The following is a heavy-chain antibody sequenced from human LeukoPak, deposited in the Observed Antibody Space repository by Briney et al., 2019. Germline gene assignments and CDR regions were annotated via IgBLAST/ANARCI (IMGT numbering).Heavy chain of an antibody. Sequence: SETLSLTCTVSGYSISSGYYWGWIRQPPGKGLEWIGSIYHSGSTYYNPSLKSRVTISVDTSKNQFSLKLSSVTAADTAVYYCARGGAYSGSYRRGFDYWGQGTLVTVSS. D-gene: IGHD1-26*01. CDR1: GYSISSGYY. J-gene: IGHJ4*02. CDR3: ARGGAYSGSYRRGFDY. V-gene: IGHV4-38-2*02. CDR2: IYHSGST.